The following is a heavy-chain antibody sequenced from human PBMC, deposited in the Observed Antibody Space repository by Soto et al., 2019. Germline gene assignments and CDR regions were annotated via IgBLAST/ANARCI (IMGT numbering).Heavy chain of an antibody. CDR1: GFTFSRNA. J-gene: IGHJ6*02. CDR3: AKTYSDYYYYGMDV. D-gene: IGHD4-4*01. CDR2: ISASGGST. V-gene: IGHV3-23*01. Sequence: XGCLRLSCAASGFTFSRNAMSWVRQAPGKGLEWASTISASGGSTYYADSVKGRFTISRDNSKNTVYMQMNSLRAEDTAVYYCAKTYSDYYYYGMDVWGQGTTVTVSS.